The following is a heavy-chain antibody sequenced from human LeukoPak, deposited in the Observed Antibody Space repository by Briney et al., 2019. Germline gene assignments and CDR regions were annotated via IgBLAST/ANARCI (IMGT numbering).Heavy chain of an antibody. Sequence: GGPLRLSCAASGFTFSDYYMSWIRQAPGKGLEWVSYISSSGSTIYYAAPVKRRFTISRDNAKNSLYLQMNSLRAEDTAVYYCASPSEVGAIDYWGQGTLVTVSS. CDR2: ISSSGSTI. D-gene: IGHD1-26*01. CDR1: GFTFSDYY. CDR3: ASPSEVGAIDY. V-gene: IGHV3-11*01. J-gene: IGHJ4*02.